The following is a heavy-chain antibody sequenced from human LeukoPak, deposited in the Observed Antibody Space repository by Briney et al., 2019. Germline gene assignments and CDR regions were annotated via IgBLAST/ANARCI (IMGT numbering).Heavy chain of an antibody. CDR1: GFTFSSYG. CDR2: ISYDGSNK. J-gene: IGHJ5*02. V-gene: IGHV3-30*03. CDR3: ASGGDSS. D-gene: IGHD5-18*01. Sequence: PGRSLRLSCAASGFTFSSYGMHWVRQAPGKGLEWVAVISYDGSNKYYADSVKGRFTISRDNSKNTLYLQMNSLRAEDTAVYYCASGGDSSWGQGTLVTVSS.